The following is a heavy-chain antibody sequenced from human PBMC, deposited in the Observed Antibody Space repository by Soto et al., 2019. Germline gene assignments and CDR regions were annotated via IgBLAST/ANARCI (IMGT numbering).Heavy chain of an antibody. CDR1: GFTFSSYA. J-gene: IGHJ4*02. CDR3: AKGMFSSSPAAAGSFDY. V-gene: IGHV3-23*01. CDR2: IGGTDGKT. D-gene: IGHD3-10*01. Sequence: EVQLLESGGDLVQPGGALRLSCAASGFTFSSYAMSWVRQAPGKGLEWVAAIGGTDGKTYYADYVKGRFTISRDNSENTLYLQMSRLRVEDTAVYFFAKGMFSSSPAAAGSFDYWGQGALVTVSS.